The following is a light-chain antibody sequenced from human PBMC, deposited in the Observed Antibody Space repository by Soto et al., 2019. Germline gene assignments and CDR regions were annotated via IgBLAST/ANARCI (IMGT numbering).Light chain of an antibody. CDR2: AAS. V-gene: IGKV1-9*01. J-gene: IGKJ4*01. Sequence: IQLTQSPSSLSASVGDRVTITCRASQAIGGYLAWYHQKPGKAPKLLIYAASTLQSGVPSRFSGSGSGTDFTLTISSLQPEDFATYYCQQLYTYPLTFGGGTKVEIK. CDR1: QAIGGY. CDR3: QQLYTYPLT.